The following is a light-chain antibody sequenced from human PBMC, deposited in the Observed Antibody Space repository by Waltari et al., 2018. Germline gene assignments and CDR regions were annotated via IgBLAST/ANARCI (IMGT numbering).Light chain of an antibody. V-gene: IGKV3-20*01. Sequence: FVLTRSPGTLSLSPGERVTLSCRASQSVSSNYLAWYQQKPGQAPSLLIYGAANRASGIADRFSGSGSGTDFTLTISRLEPEDVAVYYCQQYGRSPWTFGQGTKVEIK. CDR3: QQYGRSPWT. J-gene: IGKJ1*01. CDR2: GAA. CDR1: QSVSSNY.